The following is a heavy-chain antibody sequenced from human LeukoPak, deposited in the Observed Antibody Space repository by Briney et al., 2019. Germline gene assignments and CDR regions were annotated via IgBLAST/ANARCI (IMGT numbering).Heavy chain of an antibody. J-gene: IGHJ3*02. D-gene: IGHD3-16*01. CDR1: GFTFSSYA. V-gene: IGHV3-64D*09. CDR3: VKGGGGGGGAFDI. CDR2: ISRDGAST. Sequence: GGSLRLSCSASGFTFSSYAMHWVRQAPDKGLEYVSTISRDGASTNYADSVKGRFTISRDNSKNTLYLQMSSLRAEDTAVYYCVKGGGGGGGAFDIWGQGTMVTVSS.